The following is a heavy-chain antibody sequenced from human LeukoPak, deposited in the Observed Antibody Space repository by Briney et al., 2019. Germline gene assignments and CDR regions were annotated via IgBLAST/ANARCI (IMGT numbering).Heavy chain of an antibody. CDR2: ISGSGGST. CDR3: ARVVVEYQLLNGAFDI. V-gene: IGHV3-23*01. J-gene: IGHJ3*02. CDR1: GFTFSSYA. D-gene: IGHD2-2*01. Sequence: GGSLRLSCAASGFTFSSYAMSWVRQAPGKGLEWVSAISGSGGSTYYADSVKGRFTISRDNSKNTLYLQMNSLRAEDTAVYYCARVVVEYQLLNGAFDIWGQGTMVTVSS.